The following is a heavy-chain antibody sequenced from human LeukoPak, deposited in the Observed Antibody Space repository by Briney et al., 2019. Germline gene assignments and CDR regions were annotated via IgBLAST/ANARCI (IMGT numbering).Heavy chain of an antibody. D-gene: IGHD3-10*01. Sequence: SETLSLTCTVSGGSVGSSTYYWGWIRQPPGKGLEWIGSIFYSGSTYYNPSLKSRVTIPGDTSKNQFSLRLSSVTAADTAVYYCARAEKYYYGSRSYYVFDYWGRGTLVTVSS. J-gene: IGHJ4*02. CDR1: GGSVGSSTYY. CDR3: ARAEKYYYGSRSYYVFDY. CDR2: IFYSGST. V-gene: IGHV4-39*01.